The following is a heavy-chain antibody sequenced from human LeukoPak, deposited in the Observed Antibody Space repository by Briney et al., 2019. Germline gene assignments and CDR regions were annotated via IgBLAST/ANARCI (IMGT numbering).Heavy chain of an antibody. J-gene: IGHJ5*02. D-gene: IGHD6-13*01. CDR3: ARDPSVLAAGTGEFDP. CDR1: GGSISSGSYS. CDR2: IYPRGST. V-gene: IGHV4-30-2*01. Sequence: SETLSLTCAVSGGSISSGSYSWSWIRQPPGKGLEWIGYIYPRGSTYYNPSLKSRVTMSLDRSANQFSLNLSSVTAADTAVYYCARDPSVLAAGTGEFDPWGQGTLVTVSS.